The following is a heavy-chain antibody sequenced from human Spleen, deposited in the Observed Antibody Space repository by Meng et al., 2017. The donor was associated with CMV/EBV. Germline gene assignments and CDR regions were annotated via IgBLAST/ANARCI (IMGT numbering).Heavy chain of an antibody. CDR2: ICPDDSST. D-gene: IGHD3-10*02. CDR3: ARHRKGFADMFRVEYYFDS. Sequence: FATYWIAWVRRMPGKGLEWMGIICPDDSSTTSSPSFRGQVTISADRSISTAYLQWGGLKTSDTAMYYCARHRKGFADMFRVEYYFDSWGQGSLVTVSS. CDR1: FATYW. V-gene: IGHV5-51*01. J-gene: IGHJ4*02.